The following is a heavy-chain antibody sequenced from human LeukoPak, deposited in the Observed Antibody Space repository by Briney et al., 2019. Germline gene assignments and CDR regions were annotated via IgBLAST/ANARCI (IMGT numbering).Heavy chain of an antibody. CDR2: IWYDGSNK. CDR3: AKGGSGGESEY. CDR1: GFTFSSYE. V-gene: IGHV3-33*08. J-gene: IGHJ4*02. D-gene: IGHD3-16*01. Sequence: QPGGSLRLSCAASGFTFSSYEMNWVRQAPGKGLEWVAVIWYDGSNKYYADSVKGRFTISRDNSKNTLYLQMGSLRAEDTAVYYCAKGGSGGESEYWGQGTLVTVSS.